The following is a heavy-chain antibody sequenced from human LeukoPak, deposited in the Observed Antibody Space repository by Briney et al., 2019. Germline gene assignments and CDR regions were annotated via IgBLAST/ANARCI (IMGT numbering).Heavy chain of an antibody. CDR2: IYITGNT. CDR1: GGSISSDDYY. Sequence: SETLSLSCTESGGSISSDDYYWNWIRQPAGRGLEWIGRIYITGNTMYNPSLESRVRMSIDTSKNQVSLTVKSVTAADTAVYYCARGGTLFTCFDSWGQGTLVTDSS. J-gene: IGHJ4*02. V-gene: IGHV4-61*02. CDR3: ARGGTLFTCFDS.